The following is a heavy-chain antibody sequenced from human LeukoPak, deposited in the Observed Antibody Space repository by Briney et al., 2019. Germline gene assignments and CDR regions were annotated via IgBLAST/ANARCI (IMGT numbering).Heavy chain of an antibody. CDR1: GFTFDDYA. J-gene: IGHJ6*02. Sequence: GGSLRLSCAASGFTFDDYAMHWVRQAPGKGLEWVSGISWNSGSIGYADSVKGRFTISRDNAKNSLYLQMNSLRAEDTASYYCAKDKKTTYYYYGMDVWGQGTTVTVSS. V-gene: IGHV3-9*01. CDR2: ISWNSGSI. D-gene: IGHD4-11*01. CDR3: AKDKKTTYYYYGMDV.